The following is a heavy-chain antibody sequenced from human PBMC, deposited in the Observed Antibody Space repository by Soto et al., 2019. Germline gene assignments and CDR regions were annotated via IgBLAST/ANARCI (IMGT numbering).Heavy chain of an antibody. CDR3: ARESGGATATLDYYYFYMDV. Sequence: QVQLVQSGAEVRKPGASLTVSCGSPGAPFTAYYIHWVRQAPGQGLGWMGWINPNSGVTKYAQKFQGWVSMTRDTSIRTVYMQLSRLRSDDTAVYYCARESGGATATLDYYYFYMDVWGTGTTVTVSS. J-gene: IGHJ6*03. D-gene: IGHD5-12*01. CDR1: GAPFTAYY. CDR2: INPNSGVT. V-gene: IGHV1-2*04.